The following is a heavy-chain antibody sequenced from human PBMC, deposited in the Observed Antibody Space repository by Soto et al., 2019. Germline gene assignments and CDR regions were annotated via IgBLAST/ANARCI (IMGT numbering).Heavy chain of an antibody. CDR2: IYTSGST. Sequence: SETLSLTCTVSGGSISSYYWSWIRQPAGKGLEWIGRIYTSGSTNYNPSLKSRVTMSVDTSKNQFSLKLSSVTAADTAVYYCARDSVRMYDFWSGFLFDPWGQGTLVTVSS. D-gene: IGHD3-3*01. V-gene: IGHV4-4*07. CDR1: GGSISSYY. CDR3: ARDSVRMYDFWSGFLFDP. J-gene: IGHJ5*02.